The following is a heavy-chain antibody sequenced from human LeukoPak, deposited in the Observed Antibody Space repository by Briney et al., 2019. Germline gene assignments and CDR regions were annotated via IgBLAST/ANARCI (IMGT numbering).Heavy chain of an antibody. V-gene: IGHV3-21*01. D-gene: IGHD7-27*01. CDR2: ISSSSSYI. Sequence: GXXLRLSCAASGFTFSSYSMNWVRQAPGKGLEWVSSISSSSSYIYYADSVKGRFTISRDNAKNSLYLQMNSLRAEDTAVYYCASSTGDEEGYWGQGTLVTVSS. CDR3: ASSTGDEEGY. CDR1: GFTFSSYS. J-gene: IGHJ4*02.